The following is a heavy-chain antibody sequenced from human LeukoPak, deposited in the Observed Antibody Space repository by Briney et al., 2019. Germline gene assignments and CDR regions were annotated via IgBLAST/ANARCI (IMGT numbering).Heavy chain of an antibody. CDR2: INSDGSST. Sequence: GGSLRLSCAASGFTFSSYWMHWVRQAPGQGLVWVSRINSDGSSTSYADSVKGRFTISKDNAKNTLYLQMNSLRAEDTAVYYCARGIFGVVAGAFDIWGQGTMVTVSS. D-gene: IGHD3-3*01. CDR3: ARGIFGVVAGAFDI. V-gene: IGHV3-74*01. CDR1: GFTFSSYW. J-gene: IGHJ3*02.